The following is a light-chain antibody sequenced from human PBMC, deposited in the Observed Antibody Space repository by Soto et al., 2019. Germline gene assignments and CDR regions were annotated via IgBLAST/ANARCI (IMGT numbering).Light chain of an antibody. V-gene: IGKV1-9*01. J-gene: IGKJ3*01. Sequence: DIQLTQSPSFLSASVGDRVTITCRASQGISRYLAWYQQKPGKAPMLLIYAASILKSGVPSRFSGTGSGTEFTLTISSLQTEDCASYYCKQLDSYPFTFGPGTKVDIK. CDR2: AAS. CDR3: KQLDSYPFT. CDR1: QGISRY.